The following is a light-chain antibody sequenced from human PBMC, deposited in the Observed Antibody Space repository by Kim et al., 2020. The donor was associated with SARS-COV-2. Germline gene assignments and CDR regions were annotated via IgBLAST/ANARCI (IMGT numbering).Light chain of an antibody. CDR2: AAS. CDR1: QTISTY. V-gene: IGKV1-39*01. J-gene: IGKJ5*01. CDR3: QQSYTTPRT. Sequence: DIQMTQSPSSLSASVGDRVTITCRASQTISTYLNWYQHKPGQAPKLLIYAASSLQSGVPARFSGSGSGTEFILTISSLQPEDSATYYCQQSYTTPRTFGPGTRLEIK.